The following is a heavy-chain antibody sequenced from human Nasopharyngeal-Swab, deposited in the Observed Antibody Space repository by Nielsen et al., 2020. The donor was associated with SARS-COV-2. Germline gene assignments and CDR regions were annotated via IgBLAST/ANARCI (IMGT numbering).Heavy chain of an antibody. D-gene: IGHD1-1*01. CDR3: ARASRGTSTRTFDY. J-gene: IGHJ4*02. CDR2: ISSSSSYI. CDR1: GFTFSSYS. V-gene: IGHV3-21*01. Sequence: GGSLRLSCAASGFTFSSYSMNWVRQAPGKGLEWVSSISSSSSYIYYADSVKSRFTIPRDNAKNSLYLQMNSLRAEDTAVYYCARASRGTSTRTFDYWGQGTLVTVSS.